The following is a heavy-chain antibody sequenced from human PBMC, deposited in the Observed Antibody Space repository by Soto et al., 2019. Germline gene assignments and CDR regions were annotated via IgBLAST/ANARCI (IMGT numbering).Heavy chain of an antibody. CDR2: INHSGST. D-gene: IGHD4-17*01. Sequence: QVQLQQWGAGLLKPSETLSLTCAVYGGSFSGYYWSWIRQPPGKGLEWIGEINHSGSTNYNPSLKSRVTISVATSKNQFSLKLSSVTAADTAVYYCATILYDYGDYSEYFQHWGQGTLVTVSS. CDR1: GGSFSGYY. CDR3: ATILYDYGDYSEYFQH. J-gene: IGHJ1*01. V-gene: IGHV4-34*01.